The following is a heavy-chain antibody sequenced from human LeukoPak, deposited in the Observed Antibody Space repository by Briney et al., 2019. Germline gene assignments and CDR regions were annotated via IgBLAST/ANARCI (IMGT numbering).Heavy chain of an antibody. CDR3: ARDEGIVVVTTNFDY. J-gene: IGHJ4*02. V-gene: IGHV3-30-3*01. CDR2: ISYDGSNK. Sequence: GGSLRLPCAASGFTFSSYAMHWVRQAPGKGLEWVAVISYDGSNKYYADSVKGRFTISRDNSKNTLYLQMNSLRAEDTAVYYCARDEGIVVVTTNFDYWGQGTLVTVSS. CDR1: GFTFSSYA. D-gene: IGHD3-22*01.